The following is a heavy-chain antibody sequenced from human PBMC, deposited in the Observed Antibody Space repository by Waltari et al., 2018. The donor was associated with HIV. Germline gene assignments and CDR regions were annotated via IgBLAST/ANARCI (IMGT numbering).Heavy chain of an antibody. D-gene: IGHD3-3*01. CDR2: INSEGGDA. CDR1: GFSFSDYW. V-gene: IGHV3-74*01. J-gene: IGHJ6*02. CDR3: ARDDYDFWSGPRRDKNYGMDV. Sequence: LVQSGGGLVQPGGSLRLSCAASGFSFSDYWMHWVRQSPWKGLEWVFRINSEGGDATYADAVKGRFTVSRDNAKNTLFLEMSSLRVEDTAVYYCARDDYDFWSGPRRDKNYGMDVWGQGTAVTVSS.